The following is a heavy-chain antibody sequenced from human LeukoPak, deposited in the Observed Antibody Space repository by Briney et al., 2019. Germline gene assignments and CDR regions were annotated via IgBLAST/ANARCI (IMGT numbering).Heavy chain of an antibody. Sequence: GGSLRLSCAASGFTFSSYAMHWVRQAPGRGLEWVAVISYDGSNKYYADSVKGRFTISRDNSKNTLYLQMNSLRAEDTAVYYCARDLAGTTVYWGQGTLVTVSS. CDR1: GFTFSSYA. V-gene: IGHV3-30-3*01. CDR2: ISYDGSNK. D-gene: IGHD1-7*01. J-gene: IGHJ4*02. CDR3: ARDLAGTTVY.